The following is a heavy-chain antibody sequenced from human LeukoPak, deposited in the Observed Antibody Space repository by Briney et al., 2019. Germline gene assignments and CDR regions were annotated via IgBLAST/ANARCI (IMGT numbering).Heavy chain of an antibody. Sequence: SGPALVKPTQTLTLTCTFSGFSLSTSGMCVSWIRQPPGKALEWLALIDWDDDKYYSTSLKTRLTISKDTSKNQVVLTMTNMDPVDTATYYCARIPGYSSGWPEYYYYYGMDVWGQGTTVTVSS. CDR3: ARIPGYSSGWPEYYYYYGMDV. CDR2: IDWDDDK. V-gene: IGHV2-70*01. J-gene: IGHJ6*02. D-gene: IGHD6-19*01. CDR1: GFSLSTSGMC.